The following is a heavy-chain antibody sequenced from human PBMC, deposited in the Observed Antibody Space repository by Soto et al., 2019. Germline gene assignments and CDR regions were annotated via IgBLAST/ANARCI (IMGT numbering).Heavy chain of an antibody. V-gene: IGHV3-72*01. Sequence: EVQLVESGGDLVQPGGSLRLPCAASGFSLSDLFIDWVRQAPGKGLEWVGRTKDKAYSYTTEYAASMKGRFTISRDESRNSLYLQMSSLKPEDTAVYYCASIRGVFGYWGQGTLVTVSS. J-gene: IGHJ4*02. CDR3: ASIRGVFGY. D-gene: IGHD3-10*01. CDR1: GFSLSDLF. CDR2: TKDKAYSYTT.